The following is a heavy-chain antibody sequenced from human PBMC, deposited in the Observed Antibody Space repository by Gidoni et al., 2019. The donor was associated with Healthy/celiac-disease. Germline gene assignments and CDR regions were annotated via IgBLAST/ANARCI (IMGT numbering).Heavy chain of an antibody. CDR3: ARDGDCSSTSCYTYYDGMDV. Sequence: VESGGGLVKPGGSLRLSCAASGFTFSSYSINWVRHAPGKGLAWVSSISSSSSYIYYADSVKGRFTISRDNAKNSLYLQMKSLRAEDTAAYYCARDGDCSSTSCYTYYDGMDVWGQGTTVTVSS. D-gene: IGHD2-2*02. CDR1: GFTFSSYS. V-gene: IGHV3-21*01. J-gene: IGHJ6*02. CDR2: ISSSSSYI.